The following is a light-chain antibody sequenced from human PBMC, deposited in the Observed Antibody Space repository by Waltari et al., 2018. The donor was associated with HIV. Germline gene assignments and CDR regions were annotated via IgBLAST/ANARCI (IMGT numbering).Light chain of an antibody. CDR1: QSITVY. CDR2: AAS. Sequence: DIKMTQSPSSLSASVGDTVTITCRSSQSITVYLNWYQHKPGKAPNLLIYAASTLQRGVPSRFSGSGFGTDFTLTISSLQPEDFGTYFCQQSYTTHMFTFGGGTKVEI. CDR3: QQSYTTHMFT. V-gene: IGKV1-39*01. J-gene: IGKJ4*01.